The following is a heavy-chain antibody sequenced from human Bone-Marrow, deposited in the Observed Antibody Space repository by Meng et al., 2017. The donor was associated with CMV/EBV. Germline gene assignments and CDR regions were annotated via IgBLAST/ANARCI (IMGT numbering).Heavy chain of an antibody. CDR2: IYYSGST. Sequence: SETLSLTCTVSGGSISSSSYYWGWIRQPPGKGLEWIGSIYYSGSTYYNPSLKSRVTISVDTSKNQFSLKLSPVTAADTAVYYCARIPLGSGWSYFDYWGQGTLVTVSS. J-gene: IGHJ4*02. CDR1: GGSISSSSYY. D-gene: IGHD6-19*01. CDR3: ARIPLGSGWSYFDY. V-gene: IGHV4-39*07.